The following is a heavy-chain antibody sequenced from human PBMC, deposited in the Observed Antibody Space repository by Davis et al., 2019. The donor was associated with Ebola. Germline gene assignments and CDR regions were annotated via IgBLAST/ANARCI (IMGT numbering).Heavy chain of an antibody. J-gene: IGHJ1*01. Sequence: SVKVSCKASGYTFVDYGISWVRQAPGQGLEWMGWISAYYGTTRYAQKVEGRVAMTRDTSTRTAYMELRSLRHDDTAVYYCVSERAAGTAGAYVYFQYWGQGTLVTVSS. CDR1: GYTFVDYG. CDR2: ISAYYGTT. D-gene: IGHD6-13*01. V-gene: IGHV1-18*01. CDR3: VSERAAGTAGAYVYFQY.